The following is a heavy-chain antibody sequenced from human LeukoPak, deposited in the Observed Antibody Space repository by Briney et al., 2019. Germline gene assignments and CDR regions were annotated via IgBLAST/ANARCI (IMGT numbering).Heavy chain of an antibody. J-gene: IGHJ2*01. CDR2: IYTSGST. V-gene: IGHV4-61*02. CDR3: ARAPLPPWFDP. CDR1: GGSISSGSYY. Sequence: SETLSLTCTVSGGSISSGSYYWSWIRQPAGKGLEWIGRIYTSGSTNYNPSLKSRVTISVDTSKNQFSLKLSSVTAADTAVYYCARAPLPPWFDPWGRGTLVTVSS.